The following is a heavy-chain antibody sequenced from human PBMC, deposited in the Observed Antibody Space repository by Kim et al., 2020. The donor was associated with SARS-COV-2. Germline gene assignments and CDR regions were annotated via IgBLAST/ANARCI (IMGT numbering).Heavy chain of an antibody. CDR3: ARNYYDSSGYYRFDY. D-gene: IGHD3-22*01. Sequence: YANTVKGQLTIHRNNAKNSLYLQMNRLRAEDTAVYYCARNYYDSSGYYRFDYWGQGTLVTVSS. J-gene: IGHJ4*02. V-gene: IGHV3-11*06.